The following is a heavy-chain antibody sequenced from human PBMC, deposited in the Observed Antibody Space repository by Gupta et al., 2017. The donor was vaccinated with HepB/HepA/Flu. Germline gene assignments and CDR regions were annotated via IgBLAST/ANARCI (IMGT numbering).Heavy chain of an antibody. V-gene: IGHV4-31*11. J-gene: IGHJ5*01. CDR2: IYHSEST. CDR1: GGSITPGGSY. D-gene: IGHD6-13*01. CDR3: TSDEFRDSGYSNVGFDS. Sequence: QVPLLESGPGLVKPSPTLSLTCAVSGGSITPGGSYWTWIRQYPGTGLEWIGYIYHSESTSDNPYLKSRITRARNTSKNQFSLRLSSGTAADTALYYGTSDEFRDSGYSNVGFDSWGQGTLGTVSS.